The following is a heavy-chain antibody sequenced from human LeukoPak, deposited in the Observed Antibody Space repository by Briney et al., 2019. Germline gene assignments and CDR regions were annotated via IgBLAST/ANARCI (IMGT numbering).Heavy chain of an antibody. V-gene: IGHV4-38-2*02. CDR1: GYSISSGYY. J-gene: IGHJ6*03. CDR3: ARERSDYYMDV. Sequence: SETLSLTCTVSGYSISSGYYWGWIRQPPGKGLEWIGSIYHSGSTYYNPSLKSRVTISVDTSKNQFSLKLNSVTAADTALYYCARERSDYYMDVWGKGTTVTISS. CDR2: IYHSGST.